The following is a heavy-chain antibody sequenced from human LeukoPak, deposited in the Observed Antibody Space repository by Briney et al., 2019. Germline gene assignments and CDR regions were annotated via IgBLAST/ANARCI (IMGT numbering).Heavy chain of an antibody. D-gene: IGHD6-13*01. Sequence: SETLSLTCTVSGGSISSYYWSWIRQPPGKGLEWIGNIYYSGNNYNPSLKSRVTISVDTSKNQFSLRLSSVTAADTAVYYCARHSPIAAAGTFSVDYWGQGTLVTVSS. CDR3: ARHSPIAAAGTFSVDY. CDR1: GGSISSYY. CDR2: IYYSGN. V-gene: IGHV4-59*01. J-gene: IGHJ4*02.